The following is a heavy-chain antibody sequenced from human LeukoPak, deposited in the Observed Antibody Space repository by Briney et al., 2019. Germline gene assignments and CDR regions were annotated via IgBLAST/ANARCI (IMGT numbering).Heavy chain of an antibody. CDR1: GGSISSYY. D-gene: IGHD6-19*01. J-gene: IGHJ4*02. Sequence: SETLSLTCTVSGGSISSYYWSWIRQPPGKGLEWIGYIYYSGSTNYNPSLKSRVTISVDTSKNQCSLKLSSVTAADTVVYYCARGIFSRYSSGWYFDYWGQGTLVTVSS. CDR3: ARGIFSRYSSGWYFDY. CDR2: IYYSGST. V-gene: IGHV4-59*01.